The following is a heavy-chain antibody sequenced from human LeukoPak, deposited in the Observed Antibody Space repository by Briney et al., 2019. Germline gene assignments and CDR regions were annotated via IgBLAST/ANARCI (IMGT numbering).Heavy chain of an antibody. CDR2: VSAYDGST. V-gene: IGHV1-18*01. CDR1: GYSFTSYG. Sequence: GASVKVSCKASGYSFTSYGFTWVRRAPGQGLDWMGWVSAYDGSTNYAQKIRGRVTMTTDASKNTVYMELRSLRFDDTAVYYCARGGRDGMDVWGQGTTVTVSS. J-gene: IGHJ6*02. CDR3: ARGGRDGMDV. D-gene: IGHD3-10*01.